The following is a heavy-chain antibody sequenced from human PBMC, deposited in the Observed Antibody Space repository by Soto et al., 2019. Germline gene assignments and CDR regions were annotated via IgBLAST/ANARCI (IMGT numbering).Heavy chain of an antibody. D-gene: IGHD3-10*01. CDR2: INAGDGVT. Sequence: QVQLVQSGAEVKKPGASVKVSCKASGYTFTSYAIRWVRQAPGQRLEWMGWINAGDGVTKYSQKFQGRVTITWDTSASTAYMELSSLRSEDTAVFYCARGDAGTDFDYWGQGTLVTVSS. V-gene: IGHV1-3*01. CDR1: GYTFTSYA. J-gene: IGHJ4*02. CDR3: ARGDAGTDFDY.